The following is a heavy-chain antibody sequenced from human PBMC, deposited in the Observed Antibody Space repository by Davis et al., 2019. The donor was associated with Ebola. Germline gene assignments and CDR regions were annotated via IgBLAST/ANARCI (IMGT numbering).Heavy chain of an antibody. V-gene: IGHV3-48*01. CDR2: ISSTGDAS. D-gene: IGHD3-3*01. CDR3: ARGQRFTGNWFDP. CDR1: GFSLSPFG. J-gene: IGHJ5*02. Sequence: PGGSLRLSCTASGFSLSPFGMNWVRQAPGKGLEWVSYISSTGDASDYADSVRGRFTISRDNSKNTLYLQMNSLRAEDTAVYYCARGQRFTGNWFDPWGQGTLVTVSS.